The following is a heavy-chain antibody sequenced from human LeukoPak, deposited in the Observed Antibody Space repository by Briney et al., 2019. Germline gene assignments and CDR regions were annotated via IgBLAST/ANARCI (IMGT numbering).Heavy chain of an antibody. CDR1: GGSVSSYY. D-gene: IGHD3/OR15-3a*01. J-gene: IGHJ5*02. Sequence: SETLSLTCTVSGGSVSSYYWSWIRQPAGKGLEWIGRIYTSGSTNYNPSLMSRVTMSVDTSKNQFSLKLSSMTAADTAVYYCAGVVILNWFDPWGQGTLVTVSS. CDR2: IYTSGST. CDR3: AGVVILNWFDP. V-gene: IGHV4-4*07.